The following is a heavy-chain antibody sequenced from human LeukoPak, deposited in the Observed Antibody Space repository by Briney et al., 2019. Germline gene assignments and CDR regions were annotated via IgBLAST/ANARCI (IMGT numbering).Heavy chain of an antibody. Sequence: GGSLRLSCAASGFTFDDYAMHWVRQAPGKGLEWVSGISWNSGTFGYASSVKGRFTISRDNAKNSLYLQMNSLRAEDTAVYYCARSDSHYFDYWGQGTLVTVSS. J-gene: IGHJ4*02. V-gene: IGHV3-9*01. CDR2: ISWNSGTF. CDR1: GFTFDDYA. CDR3: ARSDSHYFDY. D-gene: IGHD3-3*01.